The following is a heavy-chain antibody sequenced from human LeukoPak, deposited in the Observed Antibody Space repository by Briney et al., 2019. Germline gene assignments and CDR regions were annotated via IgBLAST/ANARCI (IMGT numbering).Heavy chain of an antibody. Sequence: ASVKVSCKASGYTLTSYYLHWVRQAPGKGLEWMGGFDQEDGETIYAQKFQGRVTMTEDTSTDTAYMELSSLRSEDTAVYYCATGWIRGSYPRVNAFDIWGQGTMVTVSS. CDR1: GYTLTSYY. D-gene: IGHD1-26*01. CDR3: ATGWIRGSYPRVNAFDI. V-gene: IGHV1-24*01. CDR2: FDQEDGET. J-gene: IGHJ3*02.